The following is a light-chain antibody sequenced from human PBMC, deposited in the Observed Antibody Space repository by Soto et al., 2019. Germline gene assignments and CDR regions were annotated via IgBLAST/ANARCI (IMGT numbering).Light chain of an antibody. Sequence: GESVTITCRASQVISTSLAWYQVKPGKAPKLLIYAASTLESGVPSRFSATVSGTEFSLTITSLQPEDFATYYCQQLFDSPITFGQGTRLGIK. CDR2: AAS. CDR1: QVISTS. J-gene: IGKJ5*01. CDR3: QQLFDSPIT. V-gene: IGKV1-9*01.